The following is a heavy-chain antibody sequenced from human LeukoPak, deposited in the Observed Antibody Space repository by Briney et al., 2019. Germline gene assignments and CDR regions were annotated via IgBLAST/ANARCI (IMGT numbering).Heavy chain of an antibody. CDR1: GFTFSSYC. D-gene: IGHD6-13*01. Sequence: GGSLRLSCAASGFTFSSYCMSWVRQAPGKGLVWISSIHASGKYTYYADSVKGRFTISRDNSKNTLYLQMNSLRAEDTAVYYCARDFLFNSSLWAQGTLDTVS. V-gene: IGHV3-23*01. CDR2: IHASGKYT. J-gene: IGHJ4*02. CDR3: ARDFLFNSSL.